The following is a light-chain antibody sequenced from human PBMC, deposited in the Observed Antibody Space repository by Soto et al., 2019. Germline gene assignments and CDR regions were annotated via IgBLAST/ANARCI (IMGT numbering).Light chain of an antibody. Sequence: EIVLTQSPGTLSLSSGERATLSCRASQSARSNYLAWYQQKPGQAPRLLIYGASSRATGIPDRFGGSGSVTDFTLTISRLEPEDFAVYYCQQYASSPLTFGGGTKVEIK. J-gene: IGKJ4*01. CDR3: QQYASSPLT. CDR1: QSARSNY. CDR2: GAS. V-gene: IGKV3-20*01.